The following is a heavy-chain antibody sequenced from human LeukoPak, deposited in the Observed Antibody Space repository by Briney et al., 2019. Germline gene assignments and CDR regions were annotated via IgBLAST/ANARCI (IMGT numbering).Heavy chain of an antibody. D-gene: IGHD5-12*01. CDR3: AGGYSGYRSDY. CDR1: GFTFSNYW. CDR2: IKSDGTTT. Sequence: GGSLRLSCAASGFTFSNYWMHWVRQAPGKGPVWVSRIKSDGTTTNYADPVKGRFTISRDNAKNTLYLQMNGLRVEDTAVYYCAGGYSGYRSDYWGQGTLVTVSS. V-gene: IGHV3-74*01. J-gene: IGHJ4*02.